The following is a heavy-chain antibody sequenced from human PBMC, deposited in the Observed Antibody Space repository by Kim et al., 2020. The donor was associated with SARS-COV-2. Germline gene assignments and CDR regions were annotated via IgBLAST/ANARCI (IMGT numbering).Heavy chain of an antibody. CDR3: ANSRSNLIDN. J-gene: IGHJ4*02. CDR2: I. Sequence: IYYAASVRGRLTISRDNAKNSLYLQMNSLRGEDTAVYYCANSRSNLIDNWGQGTLVIVSS. V-gene: IGHV3-48*04. D-gene: IGHD2-15*01.